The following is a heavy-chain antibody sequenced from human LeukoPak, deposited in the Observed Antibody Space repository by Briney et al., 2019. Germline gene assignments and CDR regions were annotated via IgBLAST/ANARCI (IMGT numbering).Heavy chain of an antibody. Sequence: SETLSLTCTVSGDSLTSGSRYWSWIRQPAGKGLEWIGHFYSSTRTTYNPSLESRVTISGDTAKNQFSLKLDSVTAADTAVYFSPRCMSELDYGDYAYYYHMDVWGKGTTVTVSS. CDR1: GDSLTSGSRY. CDR3: PRCMSELDYGDYAYYYHMDV. D-gene: IGHD4-17*01. V-gene: IGHV4-61*09. CDR2: FYSSTRT. J-gene: IGHJ6*04.